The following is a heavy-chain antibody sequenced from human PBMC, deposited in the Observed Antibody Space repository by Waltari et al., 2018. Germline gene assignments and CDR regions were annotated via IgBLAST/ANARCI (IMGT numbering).Heavy chain of an antibody. Sequence: QLQLQESGPGLVKPSETLSLTCTVSGGSISSSSYYWGWIRQPPGKGLEWIGSIYYSGVTYYNPSLKSRVTISVDTSKNQFSLKLSSVTAADTAVYYCASWGDIVATDYWGQGTLVTVSS. D-gene: IGHD5-12*01. V-gene: IGHV4-39*01. J-gene: IGHJ4*02. CDR3: ASWGDIVATDY. CDR1: GGSISSSSYY. CDR2: IYYSGVT.